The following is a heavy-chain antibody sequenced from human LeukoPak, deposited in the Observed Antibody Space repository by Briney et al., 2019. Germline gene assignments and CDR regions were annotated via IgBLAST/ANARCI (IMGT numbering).Heavy chain of an antibody. CDR1: GYTFTGYY. CDR2: INPNSGDT. V-gene: IGHV1-2*02. J-gene: IGHJ4*02. D-gene: IGHD3-16*01. CDR3: ATQRGSYLWGTDFDY. Sequence: ASVRVSCKASGYTFTGYYIHWMRQAPGQGLEWMGWINPNSGDTKYAQKFQGRVTMTRDTSISTAYMELSRLRSDDTAVYYCATQRGSYLWGTDFDYWGQGTLVTVSS.